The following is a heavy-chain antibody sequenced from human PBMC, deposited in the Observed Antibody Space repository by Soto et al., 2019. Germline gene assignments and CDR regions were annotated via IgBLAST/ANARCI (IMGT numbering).Heavy chain of an antibody. CDR2: INHSGST. Sequence: QVQLQQWGAGLLKPSETLSLTCAVYGGSFSGYYWSWIRQPPGKGLEWIGEINHSGSTNYNPSLNSRVTISIDTSKNHFSLKLSSVPAGDTAVHYCARGVRRYPLLSPRRHSYFDYWGQGTLVTVSS. D-gene: IGHD2-2*01. CDR3: ARGVRRYPLLSPRRHSYFDY. CDR1: GGSFSGYY. V-gene: IGHV4-34*01. J-gene: IGHJ4*02.